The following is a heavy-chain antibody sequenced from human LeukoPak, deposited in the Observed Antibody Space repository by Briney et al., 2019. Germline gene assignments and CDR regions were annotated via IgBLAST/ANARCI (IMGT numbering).Heavy chain of an antibody. Sequence: SETLSLTCAVYGGSFSSYYWGWIRQPPGKGLEWIGSIYYSGSTYYNPSLKSRVTISVDTSKNQFSLKLSSVTAADTAVYYCARHFWSAAATDYWGQGTLVTVSS. CDR1: GGSFSSYY. CDR3: ARHFWSAAATDY. J-gene: IGHJ4*02. V-gene: IGHV4-39*01. D-gene: IGHD6-13*01. CDR2: IYYSGST.